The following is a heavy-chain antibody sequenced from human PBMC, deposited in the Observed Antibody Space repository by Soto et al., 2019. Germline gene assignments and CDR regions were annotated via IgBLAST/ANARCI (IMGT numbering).Heavy chain of an antibody. CDR2: IYYSGST. V-gene: IGHV4-31*03. CDR1: GGSISSGGYY. CDR3: ARVSARRRWLQTHFSFTGIFDY. D-gene: IGHD5-12*01. Sequence: PSETLSLTCTVSGGSISSGGYYWSWIRQHPGKGLEWIGYIYYSGSTYYNPSLKSRVTISVDTSKNQFSLKLSSVTAADTAVYYCARVSARRRWLQTHFSFTGIFDYWGQGTLVTVSS. J-gene: IGHJ4*02.